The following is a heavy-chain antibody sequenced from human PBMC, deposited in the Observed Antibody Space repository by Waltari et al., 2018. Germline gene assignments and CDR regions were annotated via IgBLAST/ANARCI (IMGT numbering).Heavy chain of an antibody. V-gene: IGHV1-69*02. Sequence: QVQLVQSGAEVKKPGSSVKVSCKASGGTFSSYTISWVRQAPGQGLECMGRSSPILGIANYAQKCQGRVTITADKSTSTAYMELSSLRSEDTAVYYCARSLYYDFWSGYYAIDYWGQGTLVTVSS. CDR3: ARSLYYDFWSGYYAIDY. D-gene: IGHD3-3*01. CDR1: GGTFSSYT. J-gene: IGHJ4*02. CDR2: SSPILGIA.